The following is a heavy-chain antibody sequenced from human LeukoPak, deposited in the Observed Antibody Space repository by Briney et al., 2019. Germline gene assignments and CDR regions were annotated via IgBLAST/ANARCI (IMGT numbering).Heavy chain of an antibody. V-gene: IGHV4-39*01. CDR3: AVEPPTRRSY. CDR2: IYYSGST. Sequence: SETLSLTFTVSGGSISSSSYYWGWIRQPPGKGLEWIGSIYYSGSTYYNPSLKSRVTISVDTSKNQFSLKLSSVTAADTAVYYCAVEPPTRRSYWGQGTLVTVSS. CDR1: GGSISSSSYY. D-gene: IGHD1-14*01. J-gene: IGHJ4*02.